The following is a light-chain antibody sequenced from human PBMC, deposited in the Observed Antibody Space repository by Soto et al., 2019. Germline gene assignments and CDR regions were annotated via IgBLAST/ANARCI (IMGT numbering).Light chain of an antibody. J-gene: IGKJ2*01. CDR1: QSLLHSNGHKY. CDR3: MQALQTPYT. Sequence: DIVMTQSPLSLPVTPGEPASISCRSSQSLLHSNGHKYLDWYLQKPGQSPQLLIYLGSNRASGVHDRFSGSGSGTDLTLKISRVEAEDVGVYYCMQALQTPYTFGQGTKLEIK. V-gene: IGKV2-28*01. CDR2: LGS.